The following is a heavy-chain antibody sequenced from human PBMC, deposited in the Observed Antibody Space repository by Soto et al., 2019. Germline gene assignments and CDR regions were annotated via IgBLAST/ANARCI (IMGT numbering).Heavy chain of an antibody. CDR2: INPNSGGT. CDR1: GYTFTGYY. CDR3: AREGWAYCSSTSCYLSQASGMDV. V-gene: IGHV1-2*04. Sequence: ASVKVSCKASGYTFTGYYMHWVRQAPGQGLEWMGWINPNSGGTNYAQKFQGWVTMTRDTSISTDYMELSRLRSDDTAVYYCAREGWAYCSSTSCYLSQASGMDVWGQGTTVTVSS. D-gene: IGHD2-2*01. J-gene: IGHJ6*02.